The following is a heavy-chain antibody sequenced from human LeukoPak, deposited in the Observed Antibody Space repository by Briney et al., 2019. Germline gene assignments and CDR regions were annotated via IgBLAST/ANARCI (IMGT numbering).Heavy chain of an antibody. CDR1: GFTFSSYG. J-gene: IGHJ4*02. CDR3: AKDEIFGNSWTFDY. D-gene: IGHD6-13*01. CDR2: IRYDGTTK. Sequence: GESLRLSCAASGFTFSSYGMHWVRQAPGKGLEWVAFIRYDGTTKYYADSVKGRFTSSRDNSKNTLYLQMNSLRAEDTAVYYCAKDEIFGNSWTFDYWGQGTLVTVSS. V-gene: IGHV3-30*02.